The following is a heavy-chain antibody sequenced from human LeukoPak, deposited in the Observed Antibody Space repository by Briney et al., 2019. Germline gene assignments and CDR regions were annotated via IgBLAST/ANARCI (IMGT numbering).Heavy chain of an antibody. D-gene: IGHD6-13*01. V-gene: IGHV4-4*07. CDR3: AREGIAAAGGRFDP. Sequence: SETLSLTCTVSGGSISSYYWSCIRQPAGKGLEWIGRIYTGGSTNYNPSLKSRVTMSVDTSKNQFSLKLSSVTAADTAVYSCAREGIAAAGGRFDPWGQGTLVTVSS. CDR1: GGSISSYY. J-gene: IGHJ5*02. CDR2: IYTGGST.